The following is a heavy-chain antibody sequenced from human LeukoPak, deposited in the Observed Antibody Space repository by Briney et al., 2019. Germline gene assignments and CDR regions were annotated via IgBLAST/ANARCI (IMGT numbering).Heavy chain of an antibody. Sequence: GASVKVSCKASGGTFSIYAISWVRQGPGQGLEWMGGIIPIFGTANYAQKFQGRVTITTDESTSTAYMELSSLRSEDTAVYYCARVGSGSHNWFDPWGQGTLVTVSS. V-gene: IGHV1-69*05. CDR3: ARVGSGSHNWFDP. D-gene: IGHD1-26*01. CDR1: GGTFSIYA. J-gene: IGHJ5*02. CDR2: IIPIFGTA.